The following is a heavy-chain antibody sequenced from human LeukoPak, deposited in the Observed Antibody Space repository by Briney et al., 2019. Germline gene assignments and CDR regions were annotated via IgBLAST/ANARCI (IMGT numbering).Heavy chain of an antibody. J-gene: IGHJ4*02. D-gene: IGHD2-2*01. V-gene: IGHV5-51*01. CDR2: IYPGDSDT. CDR1: GYSFTTYW. CDR3: ARQVDCSTTSCYPPEFDF. Sequence: GESLKISCKGSGYSFTTYWIGWVRQMPGKGLEWTGIIYPGDSDTRYSPSFQGQVTISADKSISTVYLQWSSLKASDTAIYYCARQVDCSTTSCYPPEFDFWGQGTLVTVSS.